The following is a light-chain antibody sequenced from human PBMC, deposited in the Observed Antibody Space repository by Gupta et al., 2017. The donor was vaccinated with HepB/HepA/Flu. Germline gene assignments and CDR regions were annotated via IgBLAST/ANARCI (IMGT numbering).Light chain of an antibody. J-gene: IGKJ2*01. Sequence: EIVLTQSPGTLSLSPGQRVSLSCRASQTVRYRYLAWYQQKPGQTPSLLIYGASNRATGVPDRFIGSGSGTDFTLTISRLERDDFAVYYCQQEDNSPFSFGQGTNLEIK. V-gene: IGKV3-20*01. CDR3: QQEDNSPFS. CDR1: QTVRYRY. CDR2: GAS.